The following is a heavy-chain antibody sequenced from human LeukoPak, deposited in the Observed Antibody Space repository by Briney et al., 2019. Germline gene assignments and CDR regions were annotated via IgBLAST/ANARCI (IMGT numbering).Heavy chain of an antibody. Sequence: ASVKVSCKATGCAFTSYYMHSVRQAPGQGIEWMGIINPSGGSTSYAQKFQGRVTMTRDTSTSTVYMELSSLRSEDTAVYYCARGSYNSSSRWYFDYWGPGTLVTVSS. CDR1: GCAFTSYY. CDR2: INPSGGST. V-gene: IGHV1-46*01. CDR3: ARGSYNSSSRWYFDY. D-gene: IGHD6-6*01. J-gene: IGHJ4*02.